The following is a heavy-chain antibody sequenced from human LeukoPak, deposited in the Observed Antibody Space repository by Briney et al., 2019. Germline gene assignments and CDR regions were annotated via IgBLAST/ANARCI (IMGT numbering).Heavy chain of an antibody. V-gene: IGHV3-30*04. CDR2: ISYDGSNK. CDR1: GFTFSSYA. Sequence: GGSLRLSCAASGFTFSSYAMHWVRQAPGKGLEWVAVISYDGSNKYYADSVKGRFTISRDNSKNTLYLQMNTLRSEDTAVYYCARAPKRGSWYFDYWGQGTLVTVSS. CDR3: ARAPKRGSWYFDY. J-gene: IGHJ4*02. D-gene: IGHD6-13*01.